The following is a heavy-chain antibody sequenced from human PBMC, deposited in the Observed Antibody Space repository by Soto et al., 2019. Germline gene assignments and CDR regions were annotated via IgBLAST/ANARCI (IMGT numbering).Heavy chain of an antibody. V-gene: IGHV4-39*01. Sequence: SETLSLTCTVSGGSISSSSYYWGWIRQPPGKGLEWIGSIYYSGSTYYNPSLKSRVTISVDTSKNQFSLKLSSVTAADTAVYYCARRGPYGSGSYYYYYGMDVWGQGTTVTVS. J-gene: IGHJ6*02. CDR1: GGSISSSSYY. D-gene: IGHD3-10*01. CDR3: ARRGPYGSGSYYYYYGMDV. CDR2: IYYSGST.